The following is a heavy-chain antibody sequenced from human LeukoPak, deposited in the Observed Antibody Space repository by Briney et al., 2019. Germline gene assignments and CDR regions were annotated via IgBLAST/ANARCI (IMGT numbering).Heavy chain of an antibody. J-gene: IGHJ6*03. CDR1: GGSISSYY. CDR3: ARDIFSLSYGDYYYYYMDV. V-gene: IGHV4-4*07. CDR2: IYTSGST. Sequence: SETLSLTCTVSGGSISSYYWSWIRQPAGKGLEWIGRIYTSGSTNYNPSLKSRVTMSVDTSKNQFSLKLSSVTAADTAVYYCARDIFSLSYGDYYYYYMDVWGKGTTVTISS. D-gene: IGHD3-9*01.